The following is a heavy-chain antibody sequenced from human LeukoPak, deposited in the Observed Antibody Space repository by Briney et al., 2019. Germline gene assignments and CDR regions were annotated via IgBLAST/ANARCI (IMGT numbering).Heavy chain of an antibody. CDR3: ATYPVSGYCDSSGYFDY. D-gene: IGHD3-22*01. J-gene: IGHJ4*02. CDR2: ISGSGGST. Sequence: GGSLRLSCAASGFTFSSYAMSWVRQAPGKGLEWVSAISGSGGSTYYADSVKGRFTISRDNSKNTLYLQMNSLRAEDTAVYYCATYPVSGYCDSSGYFDYWGQGTLVTVSS. CDR1: GFTFSSYA. V-gene: IGHV3-23*01.